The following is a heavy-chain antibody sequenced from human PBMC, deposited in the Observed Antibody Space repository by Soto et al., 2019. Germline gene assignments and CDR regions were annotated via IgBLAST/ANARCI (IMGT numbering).Heavy chain of an antibody. CDR2: ISTYNGNT. V-gene: IGHV1-18*01. J-gene: IGHJ4*02. D-gene: IGHD2-21*01. CDR1: GYTFASYG. Sequence: QVQLVQSGAEVKKPGASVKVSCKASGYTFASYGISWVRQAPGQGLEWMGWISTYNGNTNYAQKLQGRVTMTTDTSTSTGYMELRSLRSDDTAVYYCARDHHGEYSSDYWGQGTLVTVSS. CDR3: ARDHHGEYSSDY.